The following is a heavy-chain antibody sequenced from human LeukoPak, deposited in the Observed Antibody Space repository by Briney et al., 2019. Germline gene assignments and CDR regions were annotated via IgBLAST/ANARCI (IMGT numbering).Heavy chain of an antibody. V-gene: IGHV3-74*01. CDR2: NSDGINT. CDR1: GFTFSNYW. D-gene: IGHD3-22*01. Sequence: GGSLRLSCAASGFTFSNYWMHWVRQAPGKGLVWVSHNSDGINTSYADSVKGRFTISRDNAKNTLNLQMNSLRAEDTAVYYCARDLGQYYDTSDNWFDPWGQGTLVTVSS. CDR3: ARDLGQYYDTSDNWFDP. J-gene: IGHJ5*02.